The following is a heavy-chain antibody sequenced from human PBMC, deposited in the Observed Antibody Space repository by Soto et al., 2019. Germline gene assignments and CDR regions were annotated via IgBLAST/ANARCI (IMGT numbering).Heavy chain of an antibody. D-gene: IGHD3-10*01. CDR1: GGSFSRYA. CDR2: IMPLIGSP. Sequence: QVQMVQSGAEVKKPGSSVKVSCKASGGSFSRYAISWVRQAPGQGLEWMGGIMPLIGSPYYAPKFQGRLTITADESTNTAYMELSSLRSLDTAVYYCARDHEFWGQGTLVTVSS. V-gene: IGHV1-69*01. CDR3: ARDHEF. J-gene: IGHJ4*02.